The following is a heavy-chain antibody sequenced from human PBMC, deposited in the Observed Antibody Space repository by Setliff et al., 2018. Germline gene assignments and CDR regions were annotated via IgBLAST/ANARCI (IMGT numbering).Heavy chain of an antibody. D-gene: IGHD3-22*01. J-gene: IGHJ3*02. V-gene: IGHV4-39*07. Sequence: TLSLTCTVSGGSISSSSYYWGWIRQPPGKGLEWIGSIYYSGSTYYNPSLKSRATISVDTSKNQFSLKLSSVTAADTAVYYCARDLIPVTYYYDSSGYSGAFDIWGQGTMVTVSS. CDR3: ARDLIPVTYYYDSSGYSGAFDI. CDR2: IYYSGST. CDR1: GGSISSSSYY.